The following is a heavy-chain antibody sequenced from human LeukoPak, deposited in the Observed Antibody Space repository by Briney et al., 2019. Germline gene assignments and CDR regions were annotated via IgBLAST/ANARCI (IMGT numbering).Heavy chain of an antibody. J-gene: IGHJ5*02. CDR2: MNPNSGNT. CDR3: ARGRIAVAGTWFDP. Sequence: ASVKVSCKASGYTFTSYDINWVRQATGQGLEWMGWMNPNSGNTGYAQKFQGRVTMTRNTSISTAYMELSSLRSEDTAVYYCARGRIAVAGTWFDPWRQGTLVTVSP. V-gene: IGHV1-8*01. D-gene: IGHD6-19*01. CDR1: GYTFTSYD.